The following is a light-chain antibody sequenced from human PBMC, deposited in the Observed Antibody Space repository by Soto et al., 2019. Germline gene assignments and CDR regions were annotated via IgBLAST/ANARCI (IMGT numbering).Light chain of an antibody. V-gene: IGKV1-5*01. CDR1: QSISSW. CDR3: QQYNSYLGWT. J-gene: IGKJ1*01. Sequence: DIQMTQSPSTLSASVGDRVTITCRASQSISSWLAWYQQKPGKAPKLLIYDSSSLESGVPSRFGGSGSGTEFTPTISSLQPDDFATYYCQQYNSYLGWTFGQGTKVEIK. CDR2: DSS.